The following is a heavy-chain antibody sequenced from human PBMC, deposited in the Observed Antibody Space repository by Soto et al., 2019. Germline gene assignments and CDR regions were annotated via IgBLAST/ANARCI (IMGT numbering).Heavy chain of an antibody. J-gene: IGHJ3*02. CDR3: ARAGVGARKDAFDI. Sequence: EVQLVESGGGLVKPGGSLRPSCAASGFTFSSYSMNWVRQAPGKGLEWVSSISSSSSYIYYADSVKGRFTISRDNAKNSLYLQMNSLRAEDTAVYYCARAGVGARKDAFDIWGQGTMVTVSS. CDR2: ISSSSSYI. V-gene: IGHV3-21*01. D-gene: IGHD1-26*01. CDR1: GFTFSSYS.